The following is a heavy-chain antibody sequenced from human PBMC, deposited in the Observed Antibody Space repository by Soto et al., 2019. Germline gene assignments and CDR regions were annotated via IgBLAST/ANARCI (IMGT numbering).Heavy chain of an antibody. Sequence: QVQLRESGPGLVKPSQTLSLTCTVSGDTIYSDNYYWTWIRQPPGRGLELIAYIYYSGKTYYNPSLTRRTIISLYTSQNPFSLRLSSVTAAVTAAYFWGRGEYMLPSILTSPLDFWCQGIMVTVSS. CDR2: IYYSGKT. V-gene: IGHV4-30-4*01. J-gene: IGHJ4*02. CDR3: GRGEYMLPSILTSPLDF. D-gene: IGHD6-6*01. CDR1: GDTIYSDNYY.